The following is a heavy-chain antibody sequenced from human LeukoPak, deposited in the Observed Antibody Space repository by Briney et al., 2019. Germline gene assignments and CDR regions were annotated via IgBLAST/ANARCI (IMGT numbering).Heavy chain of an antibody. J-gene: IGHJ1*01. CDR3: AKQYVXX. CDR1: GFSFKSYA. D-gene: IGHD3-16*01. Sequence: PGGSLRLSCAASGFSFKSYAMNWVRQAPGKGLEWVSSISESGDSTHYADSVKGRFTISRDNSLNTLYLQMNGLTAEDTAVYYCAKQYVXXWGQXXLVT. CDR2: ISESGDST. V-gene: IGHV3-23*01.